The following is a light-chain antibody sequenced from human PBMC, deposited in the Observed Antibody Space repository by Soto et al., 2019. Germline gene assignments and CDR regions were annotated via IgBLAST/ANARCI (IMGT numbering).Light chain of an antibody. CDR2: GAS. CDR1: QSVVTN. V-gene: IGKV3-15*01. Sequence: EKVMTQSPATLSVSPGERVTLSCRASQSVVTNLAWYQQKPGQAPRLLISGASTRATGIPDRFIGSGSGTEFTLTITSLQSEDFAVYYCQHYNVLPLTFGQGTKVEIK. J-gene: IGKJ1*01. CDR3: QHYNVLPLT.